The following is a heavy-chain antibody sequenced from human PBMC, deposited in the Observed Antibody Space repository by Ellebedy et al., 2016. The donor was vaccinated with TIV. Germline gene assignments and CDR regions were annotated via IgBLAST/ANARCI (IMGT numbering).Heavy chain of an antibody. CDR3: ARDKANRYLDH. CDR2: IWFDGSNQ. Sequence: GESLKISCAASGIPFSSSGMHWVRQAPGQGLEWVAMIWFDGSNQYYADSVKGRSTISRDNSQNTVDLHMSSLRSEDTAVYYCARDKANRYLDHWGQGTLVTVSS. V-gene: IGHV3-33*01. J-gene: IGHJ4*02. CDR1: GIPFSSSG. D-gene: IGHD1-14*01.